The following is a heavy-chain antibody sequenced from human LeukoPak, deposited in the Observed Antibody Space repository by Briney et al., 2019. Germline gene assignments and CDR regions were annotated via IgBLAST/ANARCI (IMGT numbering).Heavy chain of an antibody. CDR3: ARQERGGDFDY. V-gene: IGHV4-59*08. CDR2: IYYSGST. CDR1: GGSISSYY. Sequence: SETLSLTCTVSGGSISSYYWSWIRQPPGKGLEWIGYIYYSGSTNYNPSLKSRVTISVDTSKNQFSLKLSSVTAADTAVYYCARQERGGDFDYWGQGTLVTVSS. J-gene: IGHJ4*02. D-gene: IGHD2-21*01.